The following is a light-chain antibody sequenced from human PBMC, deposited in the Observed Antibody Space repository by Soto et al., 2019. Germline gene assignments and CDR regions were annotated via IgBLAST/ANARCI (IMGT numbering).Light chain of an antibody. CDR1: NSNMGRNY. J-gene: IGLJ2*01. CDR2: RND. CDR3: AVWDNSLNGVA. Sequence: QPVLTQTPSASGTPGQSVTISCSGSNSNMGRNYVYWYQQVPGTAPKLLMYRNDVRPSGVPDRFTGSKPGTSASLAISGLRSEDEADYYCAVWDNSLNGVAFGGGTKLTVL. V-gene: IGLV1-47*01.